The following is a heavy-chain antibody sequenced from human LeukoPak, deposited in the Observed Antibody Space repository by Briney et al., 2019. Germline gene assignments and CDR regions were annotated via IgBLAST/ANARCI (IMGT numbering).Heavy chain of an antibody. CDR1: GYSISSGYY. V-gene: IGHV4-38-2*02. Sequence: SETLSLTCTVSGYSISSGYYWGWIRQPPGKGLEWIGSIYHSGSTYYNPSLKSRVTISVDTSKNQFSLKLSSVTAADTAVYYCASSRNDYYYYMDVWGKGTTVTISS. CDR3: ASSRNDYYYYMDV. CDR2: IYHSGST. J-gene: IGHJ6*03.